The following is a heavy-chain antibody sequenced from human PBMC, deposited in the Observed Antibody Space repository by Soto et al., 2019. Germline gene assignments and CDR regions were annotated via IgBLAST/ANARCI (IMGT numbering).Heavy chain of an antibody. CDR3: DNSLITKVPKAD. CDR2: IHHSGST. D-gene: IGHD3-10*01. J-gene: IGHJ4*02. Sequence: SETLSLTCAVSGDSISRSNWWSWVRQPPGKGLEWIGEIHHSGSTYYNPSLKSRVTISVDTSKNQFSLKLSSVTAADTAVYYCDNSLITKVPKADLGEGSQVTVSS. CDR1: GDSISRSNW. V-gene: IGHV4-4*02.